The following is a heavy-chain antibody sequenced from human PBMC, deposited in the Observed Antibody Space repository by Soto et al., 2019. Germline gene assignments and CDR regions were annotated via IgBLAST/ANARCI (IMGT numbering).Heavy chain of an antibody. CDR3: ATGPQFRMADI. Sequence: QVQLLESGGGLVKPGGSLRLSCAASGFTVSGYYMGWIRQPPGKGLEWISYISGNSIDTNHADSVKGRFTISRDNANNSLYLQMDSLRSEDTAVYFCATGPQFRMADIGGQGTMVTVSS. CDR2: ISGNSIDT. V-gene: IGHV3-11*03. J-gene: IGHJ3*02. CDR1: GFTVSGYY. D-gene: IGHD2-15*01.